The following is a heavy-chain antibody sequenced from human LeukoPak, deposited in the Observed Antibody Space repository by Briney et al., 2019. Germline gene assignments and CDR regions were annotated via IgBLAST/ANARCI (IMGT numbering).Heavy chain of an antibody. Sequence: SETLSLTCAVYGGSFSGYYWSWIRQPPGKGLEWIGEINHSGSTNYNPSLKSRVTISVDTSKNQFSLKLSSVTAADTAVYYCARGGHSLDYWGQGTLVTVSS. D-gene: IGHD6-13*01. CDR2: INHSGST. J-gene: IGHJ4*02. CDR3: ARGGHSLDY. V-gene: IGHV4-34*01. CDR1: GGSFSGYY.